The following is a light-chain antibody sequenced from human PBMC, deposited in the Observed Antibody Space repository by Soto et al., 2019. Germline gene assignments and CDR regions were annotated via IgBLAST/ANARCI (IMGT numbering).Light chain of an antibody. CDR1: QRISRN. J-gene: IGKJ2*01. CDR2: GAS. V-gene: IGKV3-15*01. Sequence: EIVMTQSPATLSVSPGERATLSCRASQRISRNLAWYHLKPGRAPRLLSFGASTTATGVPGRVSGTGSGTEFTLIISSLQPKDFAVSYCQKYNDWPPMYTFGHGTKLEIK. CDR3: QKYNDWPPMYT.